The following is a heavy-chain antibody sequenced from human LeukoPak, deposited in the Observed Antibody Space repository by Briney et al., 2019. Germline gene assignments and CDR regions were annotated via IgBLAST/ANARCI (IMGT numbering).Heavy chain of an antibody. CDR2: VYYSEST. Sequence: SATLSLTCTVSGGSISSSSYYWGWIRQPPGKGLQWIGTVYYSESTYYNPSLKSRVTISIDTSKNQFSLKLSSVTAADTAVYYCARHQWVPAFDIWGQGTMVTVSS. J-gene: IGHJ3*02. CDR1: GGSISSSSYY. V-gene: IGHV4-39*01. D-gene: IGHD1-26*01. CDR3: ARHQWVPAFDI.